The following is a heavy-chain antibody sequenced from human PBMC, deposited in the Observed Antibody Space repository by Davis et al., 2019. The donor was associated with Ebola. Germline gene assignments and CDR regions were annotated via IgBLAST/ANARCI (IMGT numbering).Heavy chain of an antibody. Sequence: ASVKVSCKASGYTFTTYGMNWVRQAPGQGLEWMGWINTNTGNPTYAQGFTGRFVFSLDTSVSTAYLQISSLKAEDTAVYYCARGVDTAMVYYYYGMDVWGQGTTVTVSS. D-gene: IGHD5-18*01. J-gene: IGHJ6*02. CDR2: INTNTGNP. V-gene: IGHV7-4-1*02. CDR3: ARGVDTAMVYYYYGMDV. CDR1: GYTFTTYG.